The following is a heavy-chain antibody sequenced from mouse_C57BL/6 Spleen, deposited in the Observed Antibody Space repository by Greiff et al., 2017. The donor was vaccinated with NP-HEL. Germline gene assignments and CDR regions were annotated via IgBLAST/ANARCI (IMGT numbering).Heavy chain of an antibody. Sequence: QVHVKQPGAELVKPGASVKMSCKASGYTFTSYWITWVKQRPGQGLEWIGDIYPGSGSTNYNEKFKSKATLTVDTSSSTAYMQLSSLTSEDSAVYYCARSYYGYYAMDYWGQGTSVTVSS. CDR1: GYTFTSYW. D-gene: IGHD1-1*01. CDR2: IYPGSGST. V-gene: IGHV1-55*01. J-gene: IGHJ4*01. CDR3: ARSYYGYYAMDY.